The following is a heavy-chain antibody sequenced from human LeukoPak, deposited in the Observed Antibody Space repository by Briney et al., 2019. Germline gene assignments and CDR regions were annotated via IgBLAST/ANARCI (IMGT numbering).Heavy chain of an antibody. V-gene: IGHV1-24*01. CDR1: GYTLTALS. CDR3: ATDRGDVFDI. D-gene: IGHD3-10*01. J-gene: IGHJ3*02. CDR2: FDLEDGKT. Sequence: ASVKVSCKVSGYTLTALSINWVRQAPGKGLEWMGGFDLEDGKTVYAQKLQGRVTMTEDTSTDTAYMEVSSLRSEDTAVYYCATDRGDVFDIWGQGTMVTVSS.